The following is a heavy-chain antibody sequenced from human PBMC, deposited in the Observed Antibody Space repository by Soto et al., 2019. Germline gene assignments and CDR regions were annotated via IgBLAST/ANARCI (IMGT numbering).Heavy chain of an antibody. CDR3: ARSGEAYYDVLTGYYKGSWFDP. CDR1: GGSFSYYG. J-gene: IGHJ5*02. Sequence: QVQLMQSGAEVKKPGSSVKVSCKASGGSFSYYGITWVRQAPGQGLEWMGGIVPVFGTAKYPQEFQGRLTITADESTMTVYMELSNLRSEDTAVYYCARSGEAYYDVLTGYYKGSWFDPWGQGTLVTVSS. CDR2: IVPVFGTA. D-gene: IGHD3-9*01. V-gene: IGHV1-69*01.